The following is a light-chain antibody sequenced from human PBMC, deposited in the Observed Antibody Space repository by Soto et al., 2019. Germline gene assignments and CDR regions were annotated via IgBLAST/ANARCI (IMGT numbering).Light chain of an antibody. J-gene: IGLJ1*01. Sequence: QYVLTQPPSVSGASGQRVTISCTGSSSNIGAGYDVHWYQQLPGTAPRLLIYAKCYRSSGVAARFSVLKPGTSASLPITRLKVDDEAEYYCISDTDRKCYQFGTGTKVIVL. CDR1: SSNIGAGYD. CDR2: AKC. CDR3: ISDTDRKCYQ. V-gene: IGLV1-40*01.